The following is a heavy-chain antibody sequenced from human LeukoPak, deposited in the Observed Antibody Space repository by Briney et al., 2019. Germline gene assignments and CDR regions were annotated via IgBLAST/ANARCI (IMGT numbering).Heavy chain of an antibody. J-gene: IGHJ4*02. V-gene: IGHV1-3*01. D-gene: IGHD5-12*01. CDR2: INAGNGNT. Sequence: GASVKVSCKASGYTFTSYAMHWVRQAPGQRLEWMGWINAGNGNTKYSQKFQGRVTITRDTSASTAYMELSSLRSEDTAVYYCARDHPSGYDGIDYWGQGTLVTVSS. CDR1: GYTFTSYA. CDR3: ARDHPSGYDGIDY.